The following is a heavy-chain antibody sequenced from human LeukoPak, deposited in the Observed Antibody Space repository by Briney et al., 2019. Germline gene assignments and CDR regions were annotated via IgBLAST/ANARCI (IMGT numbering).Heavy chain of an antibody. Sequence: ASVKVSCKASGYTFTSYYMHWVRQAPGQGLEWMGIINPSGGSTSYAQKFQGRVTMTRDTSTSTVYMELSSLRSEGTAVYYCARVEWEYTAMVTGPRGMDVWGQGTTVTVSS. J-gene: IGHJ6*02. D-gene: IGHD5-18*01. V-gene: IGHV1-46*01. CDR2: INPSGGST. CDR3: ARVEWEYTAMVTGPRGMDV. CDR1: GYTFTSYY.